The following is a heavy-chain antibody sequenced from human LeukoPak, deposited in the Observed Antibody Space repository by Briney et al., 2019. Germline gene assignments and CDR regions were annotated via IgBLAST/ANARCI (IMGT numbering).Heavy chain of an antibody. CDR1: GFTFGDYA. Sequence: GRSLRLSCTASGFTFGDYAMGWVRQAPGKGLEWVGFIRSKAYGGTTEYAASVKGRFTISRDDSKSIAYLQMNSLKTEDTAVYYCTKYSGSYPYFDYWGQGTLVTVSS. D-gene: IGHD1-26*01. CDR3: TKYSGSYPYFDY. V-gene: IGHV3-49*04. J-gene: IGHJ4*02. CDR2: IRSKAYGGTT.